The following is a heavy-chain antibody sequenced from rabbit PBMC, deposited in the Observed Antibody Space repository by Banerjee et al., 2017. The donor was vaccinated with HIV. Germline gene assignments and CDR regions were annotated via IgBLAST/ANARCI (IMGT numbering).Heavy chain of an antibody. CDR2: INTSSGNT. D-gene: IGHD4-1*01. CDR3: TRDIGDWGYYDL. Sequence: QEQLVESGGGLVKPGASLTLTCKASGFSFSNKYVMCWVRQAPGKGLEWIACINTSSGNTVYANWAKGRFTISKTSSTTVTLQMTSLTAADTATYLCTRDIGDWGYYDLWGQGTLVTVS. J-gene: IGHJ4*01. V-gene: IGHV1S45*01. CDR1: GFSFSNKYV.